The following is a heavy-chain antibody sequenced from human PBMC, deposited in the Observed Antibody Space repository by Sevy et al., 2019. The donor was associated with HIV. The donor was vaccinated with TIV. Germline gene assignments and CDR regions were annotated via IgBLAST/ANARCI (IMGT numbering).Heavy chain of an antibody. J-gene: IGHJ4*02. CDR3: ASGREYYYGNSGYFDY. Sequence: ASVKVSCKVSGYTLTKLSMHWVRQAPGKGLEWMGGFDPEDGETIYAQKFQDRITMTEDKSTDTANMELNSLRSDDTAVYYCASGREYYYGNSGYFDYWGQGTLVTVSS. V-gene: IGHV1-24*01. D-gene: IGHD3-22*01. CDR1: GYTLTKLS. CDR2: FDPEDGET.